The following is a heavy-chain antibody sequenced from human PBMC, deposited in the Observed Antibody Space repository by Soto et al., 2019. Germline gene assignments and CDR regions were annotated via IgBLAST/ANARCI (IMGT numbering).Heavy chain of an antibody. J-gene: IGHJ3*02. CDR1: GYSFDTSW. V-gene: IGHV5-51*01. CDR2: IYPGDSDT. CDR3: ALPGDVRIFGGGAGCEI. Sequence: HGEALKISCKATGYSFDTSWIAWVRQKPRKGLEWLGIIYPGDSDTTYNPSFQGQVTFSVEKSITTAYLQWSSLKASDPAMYYWALPGDVRIFGGGAGCEIWGQGTMVTVSS. D-gene: IGHD3-3*01.